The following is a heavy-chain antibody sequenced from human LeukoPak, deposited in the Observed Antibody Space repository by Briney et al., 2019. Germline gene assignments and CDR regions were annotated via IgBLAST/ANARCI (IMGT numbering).Heavy chain of an antibody. J-gene: IGHJ1*01. CDR2: INHSGST. CDR3: ARAGAGYGGNYPFRH. Sequence: PSETLSLTCAVYGGSFSGYYWSWIRQPPGKGLEWLGEINHSGSTNYNPSLKSRVTISVDTSKNQFSLKLSSVTAADTAVYYCARAGAGYGGNYPFRHWGQGTLVTVSS. V-gene: IGHV4-34*01. D-gene: IGHD4-23*01. CDR1: GGSFSGYY.